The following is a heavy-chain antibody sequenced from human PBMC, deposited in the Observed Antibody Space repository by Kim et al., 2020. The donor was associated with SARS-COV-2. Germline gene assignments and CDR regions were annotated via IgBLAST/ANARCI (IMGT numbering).Heavy chain of an antibody. CDR1: GVSISSKNYY. Sequence: SETLSLTCTVSGVSISSKNYYWGWIRQSPGKGLEWIGSVHHSGSTYYNPSLKSRVFTLGDTSKNQISLNLKPVTAADTAAYFCAYNVGVTPDYYFDSWG. J-gene: IGHJ4*01. CDR3: AYNVGVTPDYYFDS. D-gene: IGHD1-26*01. V-gene: IGHV4-39*07. CDR2: VHHSGST.